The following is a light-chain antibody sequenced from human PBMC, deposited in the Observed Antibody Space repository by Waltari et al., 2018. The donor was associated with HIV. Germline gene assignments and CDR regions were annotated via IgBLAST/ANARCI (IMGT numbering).Light chain of an antibody. J-gene: IGKJ1*01. CDR2: GAS. CDR3: QQYVSSPWT. CDR1: QCVSSSY. Sequence: EIVLTQSPGTLSLSPGERATLSCRASQCVSSSYLAWYQQKPGHAPRLLIDGASSRATAIPDRFSGSGSGTDFTLTISRLEPEDFAVYYCQQYVSSPWTFGQGTKVEIK. V-gene: IGKV3-20*01.